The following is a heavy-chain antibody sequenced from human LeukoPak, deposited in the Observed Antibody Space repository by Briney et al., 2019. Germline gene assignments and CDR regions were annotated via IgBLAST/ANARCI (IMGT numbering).Heavy chain of an antibody. D-gene: IGHD2-15*01. CDR3: ARDMRYCSGGSCYSAHYYYGMDV. J-gene: IGHJ6*04. CDR1: GYTFTGYC. V-gene: IGHV1-2*04. Sequence: ASVKVSCKASGYTFTGYCMHWVRQAPGQGLEWMGWINPNSGGTNYAQKFQGWVTMTRDTSISTAYMKLSRLRSDDTAVYYCARDMRYCSGGSCYSAHYYYGMDVWGKGTTVTVSS. CDR2: INPNSGGT.